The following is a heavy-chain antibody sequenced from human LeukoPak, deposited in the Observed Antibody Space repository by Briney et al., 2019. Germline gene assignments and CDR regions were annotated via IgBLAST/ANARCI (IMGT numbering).Heavy chain of an antibody. CDR1: GYTFTGYY. CDR2: INPNSGGT. V-gene: IGHV1-2*02. J-gene: IGHJ5*02. D-gene: IGHD2-2*01. CDR3: ARGHVIVVVPAAIIGEYNWFDP. Sequence: REASVKVSCKASGYTFTGYYMHWVQQAPGQGLEWMGWINPNSGGTNYAQKFQGRVTMTRDTSISTAYMELSRLRSDDTAVYYCARGHVIVVVPAAIIGEYNWFDPWGQGTLVTVSS.